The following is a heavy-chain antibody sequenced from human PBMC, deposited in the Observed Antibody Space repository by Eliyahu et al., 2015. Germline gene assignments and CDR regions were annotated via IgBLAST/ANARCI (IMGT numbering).Heavy chain of an antibody. CDR3: ARPGTAGYFDY. V-gene: IGHV3-11*01. D-gene: IGHD1-1*01. J-gene: IGHJ4*02. Sequence: QVQLVESGGGLVKPGGSLRLSCAASGSSFSDYYMGWXRQAPGKGVGWVSYISGSGSTTYYADSVKGRFTISRDNAKNSLYLQMNSLRAEDTAVYYCARPGTAGYFDYWGRGTLVTVSS. CDR1: GSSFSDYY. CDR2: ISGSGSTT.